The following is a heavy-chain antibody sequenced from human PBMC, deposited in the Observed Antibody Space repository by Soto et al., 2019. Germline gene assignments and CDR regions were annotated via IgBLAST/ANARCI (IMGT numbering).Heavy chain of an antibody. CDR2: IYYSGST. V-gene: IGHV4-31*03. CDR3: ARGRAAGTAYWFDP. CDR1: GGSISSGGYY. J-gene: IGHJ5*02. D-gene: IGHD6-13*01. Sequence: SETLSLTCTVSGGSISSGGYYWSWIRQHPGKGLEWIGYIYYSGSTYYNPSLKSRVTISVDTSKNQFSLKLSSVTAADTAVYYCARGRAAGTAYWFDPWGQGTLVTVSS.